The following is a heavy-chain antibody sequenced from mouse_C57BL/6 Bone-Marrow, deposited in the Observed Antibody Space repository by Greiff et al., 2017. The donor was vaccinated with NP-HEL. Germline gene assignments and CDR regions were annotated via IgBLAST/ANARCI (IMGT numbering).Heavy chain of an antibody. D-gene: IGHD1-1*01. CDR1: GYTFTDYE. J-gene: IGHJ2*01. CDR2: IDPETGGT. Sequence: VHLVESGAELVRPGASVTLSCKASGYTFTDYEMHWVKQTPVHGLEWIGAIDPETGGTAYNQKFKGKAILTADKSSSTAYMELRSLTSEDSAVYYCTGYYGSSFHFDYWGQGTTLTVSS. V-gene: IGHV1-15*01. CDR3: TGYYGSSFHFDY.